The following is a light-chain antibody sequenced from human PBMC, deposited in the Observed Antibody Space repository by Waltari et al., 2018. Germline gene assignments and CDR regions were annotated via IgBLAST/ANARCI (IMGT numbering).Light chain of an antibody. CDR3: SSRNGRANQVV. CDR2: GKD. V-gene: IGLV3-19*01. CDR1: SLSTSY. Sequence: SSELTQDPAVSVALGPTVRFTCQGDSLSTSYASWYQVKPGQAPVLVIYGKDKRPSGIPDRISGYSSGTTSSLTITGAQAEDEADYYCSSRNGRANQVVFAGGTKVTVL. J-gene: IGLJ3*02.